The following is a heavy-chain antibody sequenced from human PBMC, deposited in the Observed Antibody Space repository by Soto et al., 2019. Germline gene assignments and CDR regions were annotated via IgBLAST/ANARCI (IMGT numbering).Heavy chain of an antibody. J-gene: IGHJ6*02. Sequence: QVRLVQSGAEVKKPGSSVKVSCKVSGGTFSKYSLSWVRQTPGQGLEWMGGITPFVDTSNYAQRFLGRVTITANKPTNTAFWEGRGLKSEDTALYFCASKSYCNGSGCYSRHYYGMDVWGQGTTVTVSS. CDR1: GGTFSKYS. V-gene: IGHV1-69*06. CDR2: ITPFVDTS. CDR3: ASKSYCNGSGCYSRHYYGMDV. D-gene: IGHD2-21*01.